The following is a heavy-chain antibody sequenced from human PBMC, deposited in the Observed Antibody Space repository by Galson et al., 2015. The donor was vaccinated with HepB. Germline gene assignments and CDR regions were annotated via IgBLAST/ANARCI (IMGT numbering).Heavy chain of an antibody. Sequence: SLRLSCAASGFTFSSYAMHWVRQAPGKGLEWVAVISYDGSNKYYADSVKGRFTISRDNSKNTLYLQMNSLRAEDTAVYYCAKDLRLAVAGTEDYYYYGMDVWGQGTTVTVSS. CDR3: AKDLRLAVAGTEDYYYYGMDV. J-gene: IGHJ6*02. V-gene: IGHV3-30*04. D-gene: IGHD6-19*01. CDR1: GFTFSSYA. CDR2: ISYDGSNK.